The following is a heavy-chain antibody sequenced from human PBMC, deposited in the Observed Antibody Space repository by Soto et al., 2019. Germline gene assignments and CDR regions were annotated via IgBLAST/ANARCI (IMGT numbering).Heavy chain of an antibody. Sequence: EVQVLESGGGLVQPGGSLRLSCAASGFTLRSTAMSWVRQAPGEGLEWVSAISDSGGRTFYADSVKGRFTISRDSSKNTLYLQVNTLRAEDTAVYYCARAAQFNYGGNSGFDFWGQGTLVTVSS. CDR1: GFTLRSTA. J-gene: IGHJ4*02. D-gene: IGHD4-17*01. V-gene: IGHV3-23*01. CDR2: ISDSGGRT. CDR3: ARAAQFNYGGNSGFDF.